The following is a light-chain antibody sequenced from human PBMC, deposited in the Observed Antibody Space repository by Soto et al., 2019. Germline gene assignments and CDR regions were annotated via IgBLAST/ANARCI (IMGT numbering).Light chain of an antibody. Sequence: EIVMTQSPATLSVSPGERVTLSCRARQSVGSNLAWYQQRPGQAPRLVIYGASSRATGIPDRFSGSGSGTDFTLTISRLEPEDFAVYYCQQYGSSPTTFGQGTKVDIK. CDR3: QQYGSSPTT. CDR1: QSVGSN. CDR2: GAS. J-gene: IGKJ1*01. V-gene: IGKV3-20*01.